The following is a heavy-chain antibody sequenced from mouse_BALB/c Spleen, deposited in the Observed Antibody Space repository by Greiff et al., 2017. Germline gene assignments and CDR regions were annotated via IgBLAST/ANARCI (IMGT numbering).Heavy chain of an antibody. J-gene: IGHJ4*01. CDR3: ARWAYRYDPYYAMDY. CDR1: GFTFSDYY. D-gene: IGHD2-14*01. CDR2: ISDGGSYT. Sequence: EVNVVESGGGLVKPGGSLKLSCAASGFTFSDYYMYWVRQTPEKRLEWVATISDGGSYTYYPDSVKGRFTISRDNAKNNLYLQMSSLKSEDTAMYYCARWAYRYDPYYAMDYWGQGTSVTVSS. V-gene: IGHV5-4*02.